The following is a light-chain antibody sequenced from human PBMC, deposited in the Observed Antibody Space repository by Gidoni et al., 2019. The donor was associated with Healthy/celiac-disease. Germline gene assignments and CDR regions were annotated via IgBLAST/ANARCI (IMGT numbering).Light chain of an antibody. J-gene: IGLJ2*01. CDR2: GNS. V-gene: IGLV1-40*01. CDR3: QSYDSSLSGSV. CDR1: SSNIGAGYD. Sequence: QSVLTQPPSVSGAPGPRVTISCTGSSSNIGAGYDVHWYQQLPGTAPKLLIYGNSNRPSGVPDRFSGSKSGTSASLAITGLQAEDEADYYCQSYDSSLSGSVFGGGTKLTGL.